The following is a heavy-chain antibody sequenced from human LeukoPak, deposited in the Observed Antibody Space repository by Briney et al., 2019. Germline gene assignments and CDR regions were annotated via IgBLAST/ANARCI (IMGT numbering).Heavy chain of an antibody. CDR1: GYSFTSYL. J-gene: IGHJ4*02. V-gene: IGHV5-51*01. Sequence: GASLKISCKGSGYSFTSYLIGWVRQMPGKGLEWMGIIYPGDSDTRYSPSFQGQVTISADKSISTAYLQWSSLKASDTAMYYCARSSFSGSHHFDYWGQGTLVTVSS. CDR2: IYPGDSDT. CDR3: ARSSFSGSHHFDY. D-gene: IGHD1-26*01.